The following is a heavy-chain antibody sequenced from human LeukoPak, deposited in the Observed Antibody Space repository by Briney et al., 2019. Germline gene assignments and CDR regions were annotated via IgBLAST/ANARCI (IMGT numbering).Heavy chain of an antibody. V-gene: IGHV3-23*01. CDR1: GFTFNSYA. Sequence: GGSLRLSCAASGFTFNSYAMSWVRQAPGRGLEWVSTINGAGDVTDYADSVKGRFTISRDNPKNTLYRQMNSLTAEDTAVYYCAKGYFGSGKFFAPWGQGTLVTVSS. CDR2: INGAGDVT. D-gene: IGHD3-10*01. J-gene: IGHJ5*02. CDR3: AKGYFGSGKFFAP.